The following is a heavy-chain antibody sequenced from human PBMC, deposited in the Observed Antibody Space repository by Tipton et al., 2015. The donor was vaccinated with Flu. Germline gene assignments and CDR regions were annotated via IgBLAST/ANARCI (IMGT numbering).Heavy chain of an antibody. CDR1: GASISSNGYY. V-gene: IGHV4-31*03. D-gene: IGHD1-7*01. J-gene: IGHJ4*02. CDR3: ASFISEYNWNYGEGLDY. Sequence: TLSLTCTVSGASISSNGYYWTWIRQHPGEGLEWIGYIYNGGSPAYNSSLKSRVSISIDTSKNQFSLKLSSVTAADTAVYYCASFISEYNWNYGEGLDYWGQGTLVTVSS. CDR2: IYNGGSP.